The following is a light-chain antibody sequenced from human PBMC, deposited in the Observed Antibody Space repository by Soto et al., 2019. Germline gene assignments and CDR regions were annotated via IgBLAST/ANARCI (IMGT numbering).Light chain of an antibody. J-gene: IGKJ4*01. Sequence: EIVLTQSPGTLSLSPGERATLSCRASQSVASSYLAWYQQKPGQAPRLLIYGASSRATGIPDRFSGSGSGTDFTLIISRLEPEDFAVYYCHQYGSSPLTFGGGTKVEIK. CDR2: GAS. CDR3: HQYGSSPLT. V-gene: IGKV3-20*01. CDR1: QSVASSY.